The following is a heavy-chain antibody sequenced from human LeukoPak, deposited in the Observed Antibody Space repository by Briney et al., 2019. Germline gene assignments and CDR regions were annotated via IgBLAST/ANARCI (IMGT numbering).Heavy chain of an antibody. Sequence: GGSLRLSCAASGFTFSDYYMSWIRQAPGKGLEWVSYISSNGSTIYYADSVKGRFTISRDNAKNSLYLQMNSLRAEDTAVYYCARGRRYYYDSSGYNSPFDYWGQGTLVTVSS. D-gene: IGHD3-22*01. CDR1: GFTFSDYY. J-gene: IGHJ4*02. V-gene: IGHV3-11*01. CDR3: ARGRRYYYDSSGYNSPFDY. CDR2: ISSNGSTI.